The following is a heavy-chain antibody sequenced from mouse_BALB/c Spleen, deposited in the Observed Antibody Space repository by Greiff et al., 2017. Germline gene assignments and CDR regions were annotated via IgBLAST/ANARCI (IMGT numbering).Heavy chain of an antibody. J-gene: IGHJ4*01. CDR1: GFTFSSYT. V-gene: IGHV5-6-4*01. CDR3: TRVSDDGYWRGAMDY. D-gene: IGHD2-3*01. Sequence: EVKVVESGGGLVKPGGSLKLSCAASGFTFSSYTMSWVRQTPEKRLEWVATISSGGSYTYYPDSVKGRFTISRDNAKNTLYLQMSSLKSEDTAMYYCTRVSDDGYWRGAMDYWGQGTSVTVSS. CDR2: ISSGGSYT.